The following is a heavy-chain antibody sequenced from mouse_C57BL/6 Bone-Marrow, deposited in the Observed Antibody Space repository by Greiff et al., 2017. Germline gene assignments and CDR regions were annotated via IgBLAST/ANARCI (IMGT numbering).Heavy chain of an antibody. J-gene: IGHJ2*01. CDR2: IDPSDSYT. Sequence: VQLQQPGAELVMPGASVKLSCKASGYTFTSYWMHWVKQRPGQGLEWIGEIDPSDSYTNYNQKFKGKSTLTVDTSSSTAYMQLSSLTSEDSAVYYCALANWDGGEGFDYWGQGTTLTVSS. CDR3: ALANWDGGEGFDY. V-gene: IGHV1-69*01. D-gene: IGHD4-1*01. CDR1: GYTFTSYW.